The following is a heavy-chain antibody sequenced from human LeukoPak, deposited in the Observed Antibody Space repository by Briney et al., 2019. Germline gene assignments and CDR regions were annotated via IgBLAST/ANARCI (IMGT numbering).Heavy chain of an antibody. D-gene: IGHD3-9*01. CDR1: GGSISSGSYN. Sequence: KPSETLSLTCTVSGGSISSGSYNWSWIRQPAGKGLEWIGLIYTSGSTNYNPYLKSRVTISLDTSKNQFSLKLSSVTAADTAVYYCARSYYDILTGEFAGFDPWGQGTLVTVSS. V-gene: IGHV4-61*02. CDR2: IYTSGST. J-gene: IGHJ5*02. CDR3: ARSYYDILTGEFAGFDP.